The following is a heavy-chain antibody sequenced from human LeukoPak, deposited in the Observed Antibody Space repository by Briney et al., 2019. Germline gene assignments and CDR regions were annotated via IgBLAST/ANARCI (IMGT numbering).Heavy chain of an antibody. J-gene: IGHJ4*02. Sequence: PGGSLRLPCAASGFTFNDAWMNWVRQAPGKGLEWVGRIKSKTDGATTDYAAPVKGRFTISRDDSKNTLYLQMNSLKTEDTAVYYCSNMYYDFWSGFYTIDYWGQGTLVTVSS. CDR1: GFTFNDAW. V-gene: IGHV3-15*07. CDR3: SNMYYDFWSGFYTIDY. D-gene: IGHD3-3*01. CDR2: IKSKTDGATT.